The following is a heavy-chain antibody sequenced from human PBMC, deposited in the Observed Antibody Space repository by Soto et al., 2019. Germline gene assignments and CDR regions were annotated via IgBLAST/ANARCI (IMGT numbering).Heavy chain of an antibody. Sequence: SETLSLTCNVSGASISSGTSYWTWIRQHPGEGLEWIGHIYFTGATYSNPSLRSRLTMSVDTSKNQFSLKLTSVTAADTATYYCASIPRRGYSYGIDYWGQGTLVTVSS. V-gene: IGHV4-31*03. CDR1: GASISSGTSY. J-gene: IGHJ4*02. CDR2: IYFTGAT. CDR3: ASIPRRGYSYGIDY. D-gene: IGHD2-21*02.